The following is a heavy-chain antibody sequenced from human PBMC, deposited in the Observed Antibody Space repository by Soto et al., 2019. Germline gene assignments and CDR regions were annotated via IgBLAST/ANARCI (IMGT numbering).Heavy chain of an antibody. J-gene: IGHJ6*02. CDR1: GGTFSSYA. D-gene: IGHD2-2*01. Sequence: QVQLVQSGAEVKKPGSSVKVSCKASGGTFSSYAISWVRQAPGQGLEWMGGVIPIFGTADYAQKFQGRVTIPADESRSTAYMELSSQRSEDTAVYYCARHVPAAGYYYGMDVWGQGTTVTVSS. V-gene: IGHV1-69*12. CDR3: ARHVPAAGYYYGMDV. CDR2: VIPIFGTA.